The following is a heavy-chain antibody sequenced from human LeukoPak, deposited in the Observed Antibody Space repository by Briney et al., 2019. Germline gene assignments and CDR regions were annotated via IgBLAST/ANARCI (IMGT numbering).Heavy chain of an antibody. CDR1: GGSISSYY. CDR3: ARLSGYGEPH. J-gene: IGHJ4*02. CDR2: VSYSGTT. V-gene: IGHV4-59*01. D-gene: IGHD4-17*01. Sequence: SATLSLTCTVSGGSISSYYWTWIRQPPGKGLEWIGYVSYSGTTKYNPSLKSRVTMSVDMSKNRLSLRLTSVTAADTAVYYCARLSGYGEPHWGQGTLVTVSS.